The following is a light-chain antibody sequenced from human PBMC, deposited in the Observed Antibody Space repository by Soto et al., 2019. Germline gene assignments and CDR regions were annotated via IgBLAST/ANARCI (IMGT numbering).Light chain of an antibody. Sequence: DVQMTQSPSSVSAAVGDRVTITCRASQGLTSWLAWYQQKPGKAPKLLIYAASSLQSGVPSRFSGSGSGSDFTLTITSLQPEDFATYYWQHTSSFTLTFGGGTKVDIK. V-gene: IGKV1-12*01. J-gene: IGKJ4*01. CDR2: AAS. CDR1: QGLTSW. CDR3: QHTSSFTLT.